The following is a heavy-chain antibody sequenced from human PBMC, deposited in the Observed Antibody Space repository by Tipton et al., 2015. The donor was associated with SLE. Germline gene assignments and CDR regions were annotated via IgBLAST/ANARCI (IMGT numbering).Heavy chain of an antibody. J-gene: IGHJ4*02. CDR1: GGSIRSVGYY. Sequence: TLSLTCTVSGGSIRSVGYYWGWIRQSPGKGLEWIGNIYYSGNTYYSLSLESRVTISVDTSKNQFSLKLSSVTAADTAVYYCARHRGYFTVSDYLDYWGQGTLVTVSS. CDR3: ARHRGYFTVSDYLDY. V-gene: IGHV4-39*07. CDR2: IYYSGNT. D-gene: IGHD3-10*01.